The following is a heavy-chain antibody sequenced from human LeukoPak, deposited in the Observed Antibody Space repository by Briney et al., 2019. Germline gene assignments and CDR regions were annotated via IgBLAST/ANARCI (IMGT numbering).Heavy chain of an antibody. V-gene: IGHV4-4*07. D-gene: IGHD2-2*02. CDR3: ARDDIVVVPAAIGDYYGMDV. Sequence: SETQSLTCTVSGGSISSYYWSWIRQPAGKGLEWIGRIYTSGSTNYNPSLKSRVTMSVDTSKNQFSLKLSSVTAADTAVYYCARDDIVVVPAAIGDYYGMDVWGQGTTVTVSS. CDR2: IYTSGST. CDR1: GGSISSYY. J-gene: IGHJ6*02.